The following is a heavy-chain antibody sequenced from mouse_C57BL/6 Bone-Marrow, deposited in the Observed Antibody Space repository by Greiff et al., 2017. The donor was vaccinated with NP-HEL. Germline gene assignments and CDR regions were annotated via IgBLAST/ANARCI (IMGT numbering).Heavy chain of an antibody. V-gene: IGHV1-61*01. CDR3: ERGYYGSWFAY. CDR2: IYPSDSET. J-gene: IGHJ3*01. D-gene: IGHD1-1*01. CDR1: GYTFTSYW. Sequence: QVQLQQPGAELVRPGSSVKLSCKASGYTFTSYWMDWVKQRPGQGLEWIGNIYPSDSETHYNQKFKDKATLTVDKSSSTAYMQLSSLTSEDSAVYYYERGYYGSWFAYWGQGTLVTVSA.